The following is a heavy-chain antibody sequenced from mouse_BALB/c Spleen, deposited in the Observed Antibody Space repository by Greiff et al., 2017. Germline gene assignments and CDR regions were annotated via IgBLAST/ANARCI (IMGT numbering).Heavy chain of an antibody. Sequence: EVKVVESGGGLVKPGGSLKLSCAASGFTFSDYYMYWVRQTPEKRLEWVATISDGGSYTYYPDSVKGRFTISRDNAKNNLYLQMSSLKSEDTAMYYCARDRNWDWYFDVWGAGTTVTVSS. V-gene: IGHV5-4*02. J-gene: IGHJ1*01. CDR3: ARDRNWDWYFDV. CDR1: GFTFSDYY. CDR2: ISDGGSYT. D-gene: IGHD4-1*01.